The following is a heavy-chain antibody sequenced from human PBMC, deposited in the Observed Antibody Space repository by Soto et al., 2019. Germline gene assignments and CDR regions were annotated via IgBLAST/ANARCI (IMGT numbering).Heavy chain of an antibody. J-gene: IGHJ5*02. Sequence: SVKVSCTASGGTFSSYAISWVRQAPGQGLEWMGGIIPIFGTANYAQKFQGRVTITADESTSTAYMELNSLRAEDTAVYYCARDSPQNSYALNWFDPWGQGTLVTVSS. V-gene: IGHV1-69*13. CDR3: ARDSPQNSYALNWFDP. CDR2: IIPIFGTA. CDR1: GGTFSSYA. D-gene: IGHD5-18*01.